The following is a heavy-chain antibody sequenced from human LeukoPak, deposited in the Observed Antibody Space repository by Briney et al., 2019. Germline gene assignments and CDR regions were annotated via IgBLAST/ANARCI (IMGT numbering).Heavy chain of an antibody. CDR3: ARLRCSGGSCYDGMDV. Sequence: WESLKISCKASGYSFTSYWIGWVRQIPGKGLGGMGIIYRGDADTRYSPTFQGQVTISADKSISTAYLQWSSLKASDTAMYYSARLRCSGGSCYDGMDVWGQGTTVTVSS. CDR1: GYSFTSYW. J-gene: IGHJ6*02. CDR2: IYRGDADT. V-gene: IGHV5-51*01. D-gene: IGHD2-15*01.